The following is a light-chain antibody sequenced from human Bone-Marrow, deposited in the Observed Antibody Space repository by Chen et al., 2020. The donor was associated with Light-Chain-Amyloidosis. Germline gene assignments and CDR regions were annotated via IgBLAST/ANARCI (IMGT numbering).Light chain of an antibody. J-gene: IGLJ3*02. CDR1: NIGSKS. CDR3: QVWDRSSDLVV. V-gene: IGLV3-21*02. CDR2: DDS. Sequence: SYVLTQPPSVSVAPGQTARITCGGNNIGSKSVQWYQQKPGQAPVVVVYDDSDRPSGIPERVSGSNSGNTATLTISRVEVGDEADYYCQVWDRSSDLVVFGGGTKLTVL.